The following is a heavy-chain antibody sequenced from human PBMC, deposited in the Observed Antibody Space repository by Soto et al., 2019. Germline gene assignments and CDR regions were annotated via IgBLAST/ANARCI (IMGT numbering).Heavy chain of an antibody. CDR1: GGSISSGDYS. Sequence: PSETLSLTCSVSGGSISSGDYSWSWIRQPPGKGLECIGYIFYSGSTYYNPSLQSRVTFSIDTHNNQFSLELNSVTAADTAVYYCARNARPYFYDKSGYHDVFDIFRQGTMVTVSS. J-gene: IGHJ3*02. CDR3: ARNARPYFYDKSGYHDVFDI. V-gene: IGHV4-30-4*01. D-gene: IGHD3-22*01. CDR2: IFYSGST.